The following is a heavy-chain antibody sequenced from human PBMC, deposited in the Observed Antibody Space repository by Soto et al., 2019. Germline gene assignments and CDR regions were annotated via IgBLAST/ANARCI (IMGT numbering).Heavy chain of an antibody. CDR2: IYHSGST. D-gene: IGHD1-7*01. J-gene: IGHJ6*02. Sequence: SETLSLTCAVSGGSISSSNWWSWVRQPPGKGLEWIGEIYHSGSTNYNPSLKSRVTISVDKSKNQFSLKLSSVTAADTAVYYCARDALTGTSQGYYSYYGMDVWGQGTTVTVSS. CDR1: GGSISSSNW. V-gene: IGHV4-4*02. CDR3: ARDALTGTSQGYYSYYGMDV.